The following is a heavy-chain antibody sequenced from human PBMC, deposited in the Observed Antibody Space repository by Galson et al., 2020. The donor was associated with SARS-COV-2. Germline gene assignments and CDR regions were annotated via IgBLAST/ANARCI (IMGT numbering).Heavy chain of an antibody. V-gene: IGHV3-23*01. J-gene: IGHJ4*02. CDR3: AKGIEMATILSSHSRFGGTDY. CDR1: GFTFSSYA. Sequence: GGSLRLSCAASGFTFSSYAMSWVRQAPGKGLEWVSAISGSGGSTYYADSVKGRFTISRDNSKNTLYLQMNSLRAEDTAVYYCAKGIEMATILSSHSRFGGTDYWGQGTLVTVSS. CDR2: ISGSGGST. D-gene: IGHD5-12*01.